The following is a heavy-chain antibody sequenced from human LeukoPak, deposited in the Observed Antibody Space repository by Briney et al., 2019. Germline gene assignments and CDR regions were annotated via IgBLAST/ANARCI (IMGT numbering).Heavy chain of an antibody. D-gene: IGHD3-10*01. V-gene: IGHV1-69*01. J-gene: IGHJ4*02. Sequence: SVRVSCKASGGTFSSYAISWVRQAPGQGLEWMGGIIPIFGTANYAQKFQGRVTITADESTSTAYMELSSLRSEDTAVYYCARALLWPTSPYFDYWGQGTLVTVSS. CDR3: ARALLWPTSPYFDY. CDR1: GGTFSSYA. CDR2: IIPIFGTA.